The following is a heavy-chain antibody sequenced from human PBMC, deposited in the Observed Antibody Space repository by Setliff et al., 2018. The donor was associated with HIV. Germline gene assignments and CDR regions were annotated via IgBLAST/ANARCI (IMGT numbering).Heavy chain of an antibody. CDR2: LYFTGST. V-gene: IGHV4-39*07. J-gene: IGHJ4*02. Sequence: PSETLSLTCSASGGSVSSGSYYWGWIRQPPGKGLEWIGTLYFTGSTYYNPSLKSRVTLSVDTSKNQLSLKLSSVTAADTAVYYCARGRSRYYYDGSGYYVDYWGQGMLVTVSS. CDR1: GGSVSSGSYY. CDR3: ARGRSRYYYDGSGYYVDY. D-gene: IGHD3-22*01.